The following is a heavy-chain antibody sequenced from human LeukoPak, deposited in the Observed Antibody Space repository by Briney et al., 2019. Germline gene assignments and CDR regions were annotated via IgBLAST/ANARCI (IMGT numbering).Heavy chain of an antibody. J-gene: IGHJ5*02. V-gene: IGHV3-21*01. Sequence: GGSLRLSCGASGFTFSGYSMNWVRQAPGKGLEWVSSISTSSSYIYYADSVKGRFTVSRDNAKKSLYLQMNSLRAEDTAVYYCAKDLMRDRWFGESWGQGTLVTVSS. CDR2: ISTSSSYI. D-gene: IGHD3-10*01. CDR1: GFTFSGYS. CDR3: AKDLMRDRWFGES.